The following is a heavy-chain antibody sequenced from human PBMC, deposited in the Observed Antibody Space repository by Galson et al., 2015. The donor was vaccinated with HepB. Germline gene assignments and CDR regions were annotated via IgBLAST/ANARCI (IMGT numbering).Heavy chain of an antibody. V-gene: IGHV3-13*01. J-gene: IGHJ2*01. CDR1: GFTFSSYD. CDR3: ARVSIVVPALISRMSSGSLDWYFDL. D-gene: IGHD2-2*01. Sequence: SLRLSCAASGFTFSSYDMHWVRQATGKGLEWVSGIATAGDTYYPGSVKGRFTISRENAKKSLYLQMNSLRAGDTAVYYCARVSIVVPALISRMSSGSLDWYFDLWGRGTLVTVSS. CDR2: IATAGDT.